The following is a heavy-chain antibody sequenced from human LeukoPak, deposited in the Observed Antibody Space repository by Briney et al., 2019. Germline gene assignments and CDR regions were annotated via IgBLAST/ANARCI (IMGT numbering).Heavy chain of an antibody. V-gene: IGHV3-74*01. CDR3: ARGHSSGWYYLDY. CDR2: INSDGSST. J-gene: IGHJ4*02. D-gene: IGHD6-19*01. CDR1: GFTFSSYW. Sequence: GRSLRLSCAASGFTFSSYWMHWVRQAPGKGLVWVSRINSDGSSTSYADSVKGRFTISRDNAKNTLYLQMNSLRAEDTAVYYCARGHSSGWYYLDYWGQGTLVTVSS.